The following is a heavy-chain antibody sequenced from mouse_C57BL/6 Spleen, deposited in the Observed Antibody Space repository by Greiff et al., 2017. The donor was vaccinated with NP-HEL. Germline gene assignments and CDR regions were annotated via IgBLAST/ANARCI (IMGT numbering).Heavy chain of an antibody. D-gene: IGHD1-1*01. CDR2: INPNNGGT. CDR1: GYTFTDYY. J-gene: IGHJ3*01. CDR3: AREGYDYGAFAY. Sequence: VQLQQSGPELVKPGASVKISCKASGYTFTDYYMNWVKQSHGKSLEWIGDINPNNGGTSYNQKFKGKATLTVDKSSSTAYMELRSLTSEDSAVYYCAREGYDYGAFAYWGQGTLVTVSA. V-gene: IGHV1-26*01.